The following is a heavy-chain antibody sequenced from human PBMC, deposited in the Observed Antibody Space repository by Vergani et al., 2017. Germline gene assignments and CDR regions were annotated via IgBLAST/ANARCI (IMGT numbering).Heavy chain of an antibody. V-gene: IGHV3-30*02. CDR3: AKDVRGYDPFGMDV. Sequence: VELVESGGGVVRPGGSLRLSCAASGFSFRNYGMHWVRQAPGKGLEWVAYIRYDATKTYYSDSVKGRFTISIDDSKNMLFLEMRSLRTDDTAVHYCAKDVRGYDPFGMDVWGRGTTVTVSS. J-gene: IGHJ6*02. D-gene: IGHD5-12*01. CDR2: IRYDATKT. CDR1: GFSFRNYG.